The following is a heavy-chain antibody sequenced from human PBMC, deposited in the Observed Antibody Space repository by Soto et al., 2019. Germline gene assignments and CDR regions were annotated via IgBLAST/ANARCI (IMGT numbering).Heavy chain of an antibody. CDR1: GFTFSNYG. D-gene: IGHD2-15*01. J-gene: IGHJ6*02. CDR3: AKDLDVAGVRSATRGMAV. CDR2: ISYDGGSA. V-gene: IGHV3-30*18. Sequence: PGWSLRLSCGASGFTFSNYGMHWVRQAPGKGLEWVAGISYDGGSADYVDSVKGRVTLSRDDSKNTLSLQMISLRPEDTGGYYCAKDLDVAGVRSATRGMAVGGQGTKGTVPS.